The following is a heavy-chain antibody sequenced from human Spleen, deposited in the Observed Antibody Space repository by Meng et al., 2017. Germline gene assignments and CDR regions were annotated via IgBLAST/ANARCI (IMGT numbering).Heavy chain of an antibody. V-gene: IGHV3-23*01. CDR3: VKEKFSA. CDR1: GFTFSIYA. CDR2: ISRSGGDT. Sequence: GESLKISCAGSGFTFSIYAINWVRQPPGKGMEWVSSISRSGGDTYYADSVKGRFVISRDTSKNTLFLQLNSLRAEDTAVYYCVKEKFSAWGQGTLVTVSS. J-gene: IGHJ5*02.